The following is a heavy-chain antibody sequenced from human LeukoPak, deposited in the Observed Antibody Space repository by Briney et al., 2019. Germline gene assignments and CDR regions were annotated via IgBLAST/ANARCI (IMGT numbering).Heavy chain of an antibody. CDR3: ARVIGNPLSVDY. V-gene: IGHV1-18*01. CDR1: GYTFTSYG. CDR2: ISAYNGNT. D-gene: IGHD3-22*01. J-gene: IGHJ4*02. Sequence: ASVKVSCKASGYTFTSYGISWVRRAPGQGLEWMGWISAYNGNTNYAQKLQGRVSMTTDTSTSTAYMELRSLRSDDTAVYYCARVIGNPLSVDYWGQGTLVTVSS.